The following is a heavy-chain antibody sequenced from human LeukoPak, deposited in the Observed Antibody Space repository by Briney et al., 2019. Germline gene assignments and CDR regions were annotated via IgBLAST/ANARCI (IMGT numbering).Heavy chain of an antibody. D-gene: IGHD2-21*01. CDR2: ISGSGGST. Sequence: GESLKISCAASGFTFSSYAMSWVRQAPGKGLEWVSAISGSGGSTYYADSVKGRFTISRDNSKNTLYLQMNSLRAEDTAVYYCAKEVVHCGGDCSYYFDYWGQGTLVTVSS. V-gene: IGHV3-23*01. CDR1: GFTFSSYA. J-gene: IGHJ4*02. CDR3: AKEVVHCGGDCSYYFDY.